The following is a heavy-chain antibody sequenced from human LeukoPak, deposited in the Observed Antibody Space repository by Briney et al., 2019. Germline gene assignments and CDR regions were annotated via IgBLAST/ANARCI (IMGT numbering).Heavy chain of an antibody. J-gene: IGHJ4*02. Sequence: ETLSLTCTVSGGSISSSSYYWGWIRQPPGKGLEWVAAISSSSRDIFYADSVKGRFSISRDNTQNSLSLQMNSLRAEDTAVYYCVREAAATLFDYWGQGTLVTVSS. CDR3: VREAAATLFDY. V-gene: IGHV3-21*01. D-gene: IGHD1-26*01. CDR2: ISSSSRDI. CDR1: GGSISSSS.